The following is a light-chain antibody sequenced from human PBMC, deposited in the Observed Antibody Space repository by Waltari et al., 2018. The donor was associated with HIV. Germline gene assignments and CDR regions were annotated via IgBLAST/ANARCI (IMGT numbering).Light chain of an antibody. CDR3: AAWDDSLNGYV. CDR2: YDD. CDR1: SSTIGSNA. Sequence: QSVLTQPPSVSEAPRQRVTISCSGSSSTIGSNAVHWYQQVPGKAPKLLIYYDDLLSSGISDRFSGSKSGTSASLAIRGLQSEDEADYYCAAWDDSLNGYVFGSGTTVTVL. V-gene: IGLV1-36*01. J-gene: IGLJ1*01.